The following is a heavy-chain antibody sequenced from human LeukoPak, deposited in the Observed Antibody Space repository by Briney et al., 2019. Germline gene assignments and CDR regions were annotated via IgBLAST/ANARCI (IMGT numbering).Heavy chain of an antibody. Sequence: SETLSLTCTVSGASITSYYWSWIRQPAGKGLEWIGYIYYSGSTNYNPSLKSRVTISVDTSKNQFSLKLSSVTAADTAVYYCAGYGDYDYWGQGTLVTVSS. CDR1: GASITSYY. D-gene: IGHD4-17*01. CDR2: IYYSGST. CDR3: AGYGDYDY. V-gene: IGHV4-59*01. J-gene: IGHJ4*02.